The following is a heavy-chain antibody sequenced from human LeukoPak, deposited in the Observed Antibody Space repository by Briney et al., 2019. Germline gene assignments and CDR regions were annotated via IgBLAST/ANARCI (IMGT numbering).Heavy chain of an antibody. V-gene: IGHV3-11*01. J-gene: IGHJ4*02. D-gene: IGHD2-15*01. Sequence: SGGSLRLSCAASGFTFSDYYMSWIRQAPGKGLEWVSYISSTGSTIYYADSVKGRFTISRDNAKNSLYLQMNSLRAEDTAVYYCATVVTDTPVDYWGQGTLVTVSS. CDR1: GFTFSDYY. CDR2: ISSTGSTI. CDR3: ATVVTDTPVDY.